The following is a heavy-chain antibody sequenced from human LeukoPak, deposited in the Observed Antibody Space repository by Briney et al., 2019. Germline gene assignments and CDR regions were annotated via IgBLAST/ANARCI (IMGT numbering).Heavy chain of an antibody. V-gene: IGHV4-34*01. D-gene: IGHD2/OR15-2a*01. J-gene: IGHJ3*02. CDR3: ARDFSAAFDI. CDR2: INHSGST. Sequence: SETLSLTCAVYGGSFSGYYWSWIRQPPGKGLEWIGEINHSGSTNYNPSLKSRVTISVDTSKNQFSLKLSSVTAADTAVYYCARDFSAAFDIWGQGTMVTVSS. CDR1: GGSFSGYY.